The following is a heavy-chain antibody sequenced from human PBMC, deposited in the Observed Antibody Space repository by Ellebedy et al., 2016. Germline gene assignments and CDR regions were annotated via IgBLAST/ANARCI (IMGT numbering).Heavy chain of an antibody. D-gene: IGHD6-13*01. CDR1: GGSFSNYY. J-gene: IGHJ2*01. Sequence: SETLSLTCAVYGGSFSNYYWTWIRQPPGKGLEWIGEINHSGSTNYNPSLKSRVTISVDTSKNQFSLKLSSLTAADTAVYYCARGLSSRSSFRHLDLWGRGALVTVSS. V-gene: IGHV4-34*01. CDR2: INHSGST. CDR3: ARGLSSRSSFRHLDL.